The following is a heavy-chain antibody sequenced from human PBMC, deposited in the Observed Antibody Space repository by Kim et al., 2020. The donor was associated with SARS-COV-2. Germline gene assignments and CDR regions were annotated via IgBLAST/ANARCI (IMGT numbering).Heavy chain of an antibody. V-gene: IGHV4-59*13. CDR2: IYYSGST. Sequence: SETLSLTCTVSGGSISSYYWSWIRQPPGKGLEWIGYIYYSGSTNYNPSLKSRVTISVDTSKNQFSLKLSSVTAAGTAVYYCASGRPVYYYGVGEFDYWGQGTLVTVSS. CDR1: GGSISSYY. CDR3: ASGRPVYYYGVGEFDY. J-gene: IGHJ4*02. D-gene: IGHD3-10*01.